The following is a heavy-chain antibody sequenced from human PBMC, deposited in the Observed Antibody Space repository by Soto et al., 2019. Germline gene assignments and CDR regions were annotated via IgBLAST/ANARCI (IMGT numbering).Heavy chain of an antibody. CDR1: GFTFSDHY. CDR3: AGAGN. Sequence: EVQLVESGGGLVQPGGSLRLSCAASGFTFSDHYMDWVRQVPGKGLEWVGRIRNKANSYTTQYAASVKGRFTISRDDSKNSLFLRMNSLKTEDTAVYYCAGAGNWGQGTLVTVSS. V-gene: IGHV3-72*01. CDR2: IRNKANSYTT. J-gene: IGHJ4*02. D-gene: IGHD6-13*01.